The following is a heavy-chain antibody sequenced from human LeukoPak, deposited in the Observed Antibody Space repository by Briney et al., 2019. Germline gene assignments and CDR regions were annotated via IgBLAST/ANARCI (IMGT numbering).Heavy chain of an antibody. CDR3: ARVRGSYSLDY. V-gene: IGHV3-33*01. Sequence: GGSLRLSCAASGFTFSSYGMHWVRQAPGKGLEWVAVIWYDGSNKYYADSVKGRFTISRDNAKNSLYLQMNSLRGEDTAVYFCARVRGSYSLDYWGQGTLVTVSS. D-gene: IGHD1-26*01. CDR1: GFTFSSYG. CDR2: IWYDGSNK. J-gene: IGHJ4*02.